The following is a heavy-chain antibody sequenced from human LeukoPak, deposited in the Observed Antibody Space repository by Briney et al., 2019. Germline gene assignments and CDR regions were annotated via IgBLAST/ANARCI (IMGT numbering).Heavy chain of an antibody. CDR2: TYYRSKWYN. J-gene: IGHJ4*02. V-gene: IGHV6-1*01. CDR3: ARDRGPKYQLLTYYFDY. D-gene: IGHD2-2*01. CDR1: GDSVSINSAA. Sequence: SPTLSLTFAISGDSVSINSAAWNWVRQSPGRGLEWLGSTYYRSKWYNYYAVSVKSQITINPDTSKNQFSLQLNSVTPEDTAVYYCARDRGPKYQLLTYYFDYWGQGTLVTVSS.